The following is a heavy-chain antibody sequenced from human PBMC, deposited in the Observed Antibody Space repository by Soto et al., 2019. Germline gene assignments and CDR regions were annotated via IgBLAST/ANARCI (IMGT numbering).Heavy chain of an antibody. D-gene: IGHD3-3*01. J-gene: IGHJ3*02. V-gene: IGHV3-11*01. CDR1: GFTVSDFH. CDR3: AREPHGVLELSSVFGLDI. CDR2: INDRGDTI. Sequence: QGQLVQSGGGLVKPGGSLRLSCAASGFTVSDFHMIWVRHAPGKGLEWVSYINDRGDTIYYLDSLKGRITISRDNAKKSLFLPMNSRRAEDTAVYYCAREPHGVLELSSVFGLDIWGQGTMVTVSS.